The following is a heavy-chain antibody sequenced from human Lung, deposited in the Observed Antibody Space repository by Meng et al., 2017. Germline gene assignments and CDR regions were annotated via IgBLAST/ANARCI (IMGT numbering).Heavy chain of an antibody. D-gene: IGHD3-16*01. J-gene: IGHJ5*02. Sequence: QVQLQESGPGLVKPSQTLSLTCTVSGGSISSGGYYWSWIRQHPGKVLERIGYIYYSGSTYYNPSLKSRVTISVDTSKNQFSLKLSSVTAADTAVYYCARGHVIMMDRGRRKNWFDPWGQGILVTVSS. CDR1: GGSISSGGYY. CDR3: ARGHVIMMDRGRRKNWFDP. CDR2: IYYSGST. V-gene: IGHV4-31*03.